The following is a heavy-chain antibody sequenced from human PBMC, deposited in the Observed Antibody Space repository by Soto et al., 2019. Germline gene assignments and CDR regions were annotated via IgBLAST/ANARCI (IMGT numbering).Heavy chain of an antibody. CDR3: AKDKGGRYCSRTSCLYSFDY. D-gene: IGHD2-2*01. CDR1: GFTFSTYA. J-gene: IGHJ4*02. V-gene: IGHV3-23*01. Sequence: EVQLLESGGGLVQPGGSLRLSCTASGFTFSTYAMSWVRQAPGKGLEWVSTISDSGSTYYADSVKGRFTISRYNSKNQLYLEMNSLRAEDTAVYYCAKDKGGRYCSRTSCLYSFDYWGQGTLVTVSS. CDR2: ISDSGST.